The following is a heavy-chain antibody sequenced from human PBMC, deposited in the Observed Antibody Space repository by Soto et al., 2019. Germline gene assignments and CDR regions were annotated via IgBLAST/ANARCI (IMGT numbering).Heavy chain of an antibody. CDR3: VHGSGWLSDY. CDR1: GFSLSSPAVG. V-gene: IGHV2-5*02. J-gene: IGHJ4*02. D-gene: IGHD6-19*01. CDR2: IYWDDDK. Sequence: QITLKESGPTLVKPTQTLTLTCTFSGFSLSSPAVGVNWIRPPPGKAREWLALIYWDDDKQYSPSLRSRLTITKDTTKTPVVLTMTNMDPVDTATYYSVHGSGWLSDYWGQGTLVTVSS.